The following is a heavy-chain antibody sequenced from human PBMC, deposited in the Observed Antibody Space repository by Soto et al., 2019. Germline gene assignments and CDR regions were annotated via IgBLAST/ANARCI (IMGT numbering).Heavy chain of an antibody. D-gene: IGHD3-16*01. CDR2: INPVDSDI. CDR3: ARHQRDDASRKIDC. CDR1: GYSFTSNW. Sequence: GESLKISCHGFGYSFTSNWIGWVRQMPGKGLEWMGIINPVDSDIKYSPSFQGQVTISADKSIGTTYLQWNSLKASDTAMYYCARHQRDDASRKIDCWDQGTLVTVSS. V-gene: IGHV5-51*01. J-gene: IGHJ4*02.